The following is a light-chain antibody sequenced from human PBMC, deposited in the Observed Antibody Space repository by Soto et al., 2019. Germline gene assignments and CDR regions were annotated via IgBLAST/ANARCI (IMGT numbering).Light chain of an antibody. V-gene: IGKV3-15*01. Sequence: EIVMTQSPATLSVTAGERATLSCRASQSVSSNLAWYQQKPGHAPRLLIYGASTRATGIPARFSGSGSGTEFTLTISSLQSEDFAVYYCQQYNNWRTFGQGTKLEIK. CDR2: GAS. CDR1: QSVSSN. J-gene: IGKJ2*01. CDR3: QQYNNWRT.